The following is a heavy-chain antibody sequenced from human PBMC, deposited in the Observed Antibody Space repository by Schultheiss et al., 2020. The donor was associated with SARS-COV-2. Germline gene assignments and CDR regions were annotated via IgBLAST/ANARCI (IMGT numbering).Heavy chain of an antibody. CDR3: ARGSGSYFDY. J-gene: IGHJ4*02. D-gene: IGHD1-26*01. V-gene: IGHV3-74*01. CDR1: GFTFSSYW. Sequence: GGSLRLSCAASGFTFSSYWMHWVRQAPGKGLEWVSSMRSNGIGIYYADSVKGRFTISRDNSKNTLYLQMNSQRAEDTAVYYCARGSGSYFDYWGQGTLVTVSS. CDR2: MRSNGIGI.